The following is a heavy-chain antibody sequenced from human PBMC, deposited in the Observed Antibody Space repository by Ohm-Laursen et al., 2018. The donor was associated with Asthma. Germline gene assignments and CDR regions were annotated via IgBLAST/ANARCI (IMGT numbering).Heavy chain of an antibody. CDR2: IYPDGGEK. CDR3: ARGRYDSSGYWFDP. CDR1: GLPFSNFW. Sequence: SLRLSCAASGLPFSNFWMSWVRQAPGKGLEWVANIYPDGGEKYYVDSVDGRFTISRDNAKNSLYLQMNSLRAEDTAVYYCARGRYDSSGYWFDPWGQGTLVTVSS. D-gene: IGHD3-22*01. J-gene: IGHJ5*02. V-gene: IGHV3-7*05.